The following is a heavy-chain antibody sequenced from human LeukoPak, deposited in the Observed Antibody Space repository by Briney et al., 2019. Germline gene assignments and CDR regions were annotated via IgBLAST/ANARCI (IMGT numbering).Heavy chain of an antibody. CDR2: INHSGST. CDR3: AIVGRQYYFDY. CDR1: GGSFSGYY. Sequence: SETLSLTCAVYGGSFSGYYWSWIRQPPGKGLEWIGEINHSGSTNYNPSLKSRATISVDTSKNQFSLKLSSVTAADTAVYYCAIVGRQYYFDYWGQGTLVTVSS. V-gene: IGHV4-34*01. J-gene: IGHJ4*02.